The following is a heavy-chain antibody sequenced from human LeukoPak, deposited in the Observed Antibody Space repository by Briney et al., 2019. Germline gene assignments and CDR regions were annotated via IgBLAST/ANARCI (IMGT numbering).Heavy chain of an antibody. D-gene: IGHD3-10*01. CDR3: VRESKDPNYSSGSYSAFGI. J-gene: IGHJ3*02. CDR1: IGSISSSKW. Sequence: SETLSLTCSVSIGSISSSKWWSWVRQSPVKGLEWIGEIYLYGTTNYNPSFTSRVTMSVDRSRNQFSLKLTSVTAADTAVYYCVRESKDPNYSSGSYSAFGIWGQGTMVTVSS. V-gene: IGHV4-4*02. CDR2: IYLYGTT.